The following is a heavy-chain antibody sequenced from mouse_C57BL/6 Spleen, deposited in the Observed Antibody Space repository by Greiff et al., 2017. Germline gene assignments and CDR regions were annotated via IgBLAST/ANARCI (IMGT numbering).Heavy chain of an antibody. J-gene: IGHJ2*01. CDR2: INPSSGYT. CDR3: AKEREGHITTVGDFDY. CDR1: GYTFTSYT. Sequence: QVQLQQSGAELARPGASVKMSCKASGYTFTSYTMHWVKQRPGQGLEWIGYINPSSGYTKYNQKFKDKSTLTADNSYSTAYMQLSSLTSEDSAVYYCAKEREGHITTVGDFDYWGQGTTLTVSS. D-gene: IGHD1-1*01. V-gene: IGHV1-4*01.